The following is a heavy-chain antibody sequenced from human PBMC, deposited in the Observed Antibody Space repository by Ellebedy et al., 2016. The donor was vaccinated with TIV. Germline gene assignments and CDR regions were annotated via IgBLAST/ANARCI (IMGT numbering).Heavy chain of an antibody. Sequence: GESLKISCAASGFTFSSCAMSWVRQAPGKGLEWVSAISGGGGSTYYAESVKGRFTISRDNSKNTLYLQMNSLRAEDTAVYYCAKAPVRRITMVRGVIAPRGMDVWGQGTTVTVSS. CDR2: ISGGGGST. J-gene: IGHJ6*02. CDR3: AKAPVRRITMVRGVIAPRGMDV. V-gene: IGHV3-23*01. D-gene: IGHD3-10*01. CDR1: GFTFSSCA.